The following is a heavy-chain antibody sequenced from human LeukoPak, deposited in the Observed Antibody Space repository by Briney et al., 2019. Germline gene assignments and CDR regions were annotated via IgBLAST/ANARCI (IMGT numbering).Heavy chain of an antibody. CDR3: VRLRRNSDTSGVYYYCDF. V-gene: IGHV3-21*01. Sequence: GGSLRLSCVASGYTFSSYSINWVRQAPGKGLEWVSPISVRSNYTYYADSVRGRFSISTDNTRDTLYMHMKSLRAEDTAVYYCVRLRRNSDTSGVYYYCDFWGQGTLVTVSS. CDR1: GYTFSSYS. CDR2: ISVRSNYT. D-gene: IGHD3-22*01. J-gene: IGHJ4*02.